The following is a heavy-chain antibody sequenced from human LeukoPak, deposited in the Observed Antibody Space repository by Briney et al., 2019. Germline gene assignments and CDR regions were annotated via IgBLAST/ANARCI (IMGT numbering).Heavy chain of an antibody. D-gene: IGHD4-17*01. CDR2: ISYDGSNK. CDR1: GFTFSTYA. V-gene: IGHV3-30*18. Sequence: GGSLRLSCAASGFTFSTYAMHLVRQAPGKGLEWVAVISYDGSNKYYPDSVKGRFTISRDNSKNTLFLQMNSLRTDDTAVYYCAKTDYGDRGVDYWGQGTLVTVSS. CDR3: AKTDYGDRGVDY. J-gene: IGHJ4*02.